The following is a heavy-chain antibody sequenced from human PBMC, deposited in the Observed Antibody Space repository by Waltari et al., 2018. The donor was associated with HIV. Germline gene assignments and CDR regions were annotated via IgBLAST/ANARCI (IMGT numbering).Heavy chain of an antibody. D-gene: IGHD3-9*01. J-gene: IGHJ4*02. V-gene: IGHV3-74*01. Sequence: VQLVESGGGSIKTGGSLRLSCAGSGFSVRNHWMDWVRQGPGKGLVWGARINSDGSTRNYADAVKGRFVISRDNSRNTVYLQLNSVKVEDTAVYFCARASHYIEFSTFDGDYYFDLWGRGTRVAVSS. CDR1: GFSVRNHW. CDR2: INSDGSTR. CDR3: ARASHYIEFSTFDGDYYFDL.